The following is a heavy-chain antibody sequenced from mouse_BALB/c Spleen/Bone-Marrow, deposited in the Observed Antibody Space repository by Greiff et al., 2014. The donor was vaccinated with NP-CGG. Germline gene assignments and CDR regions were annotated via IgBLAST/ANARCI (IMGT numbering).Heavy chain of an antibody. D-gene: IGHD1-2*01. CDR2: IWAGGST. Sequence: VQVVESGPGLVAPSQSLCITCTVSGFSLTSYGVHWVRQPPGKGLEWLGVIWAGGSTSYNSALMSRLSISKDNSKSQVFLKMNSLQTDDTAMYYCARITTATGAMDYWGQGTSVTVSS. J-gene: IGHJ4*01. CDR3: ARITTATGAMDY. V-gene: IGHV2-9*02. CDR1: GFSLTSYG.